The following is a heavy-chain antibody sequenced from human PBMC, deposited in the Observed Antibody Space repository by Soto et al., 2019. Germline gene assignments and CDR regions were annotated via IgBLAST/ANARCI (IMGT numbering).Heavy chain of an antibody. CDR1: GGTFSSYT. Sequence: QVQLVQSGAEVKKPGSSVKVSCEAYGGTFSSYTISWVRQAPGQGLEWMGRIIPILGIANYAQKFQGRVTITADKSTSTAYMELSSLRSEDTAVYYCPRDNWGSMTTVTTVDFDIWGQGTMVTVSA. J-gene: IGHJ3*02. V-gene: IGHV1-69*08. D-gene: IGHD4-17*01. CDR3: PRDNWGSMTTVTTVDFDI. CDR2: IIPILGIA.